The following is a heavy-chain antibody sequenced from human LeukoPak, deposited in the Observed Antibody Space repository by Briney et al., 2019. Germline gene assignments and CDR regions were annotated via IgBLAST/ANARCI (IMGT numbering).Heavy chain of an antibody. CDR3: ARRPQLASQTYIRRYYFDY. CDR2: INHSGST. Sequence: SETLSLTCAVYGGSFSGYYWSWIRQPPGKGLEWIGEINHSGSTNYNPSLKSRVTISVDTSKNQFSLKLSSVTAADTAVYYCARRPQLASQTYIRRYYFDYWGQGTLVTVSS. J-gene: IGHJ4*02. CDR1: GGSFSGYY. V-gene: IGHV4-34*01. D-gene: IGHD1-1*01.